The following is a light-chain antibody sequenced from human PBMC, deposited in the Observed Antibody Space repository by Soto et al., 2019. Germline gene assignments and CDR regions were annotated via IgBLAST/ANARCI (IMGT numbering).Light chain of an antibody. CDR1: QDISSS. V-gene: IGKV1D-12*01. CDR3: QQTNTVPLT. J-gene: IGKJ4*01. Sequence: DIQMTQSPSSVSASVGDRVTITCRASQDISSSLAWYQQKPGKAPKLLISAASSLQSGVPSRFSGSASGTDFTLTISSLQPDDFATYYCQQTNTVPLTFGGGTKVEIK. CDR2: AAS.